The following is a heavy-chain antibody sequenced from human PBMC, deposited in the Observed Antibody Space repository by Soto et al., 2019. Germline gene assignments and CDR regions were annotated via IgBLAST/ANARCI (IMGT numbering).Heavy chain of an antibody. CDR1: GFTFSSYG. V-gene: IGHV3-30*18. Sequence: QVQLVESGGGVVQPGRSLRLSCAASGFTFSSYGMHWVRQAPGKGLEWVAVISYDGSNKYYADSVKGRFTISRDNSKNTLYLQMNSLRAEDTAVYYCAKDGRYCSSTSCYPPWYYYYYMDVWGKGTTVTVSS. J-gene: IGHJ6*03. CDR2: ISYDGSNK. D-gene: IGHD2-2*01. CDR3: AKDGRYCSSTSCYPPWYYYYYMDV.